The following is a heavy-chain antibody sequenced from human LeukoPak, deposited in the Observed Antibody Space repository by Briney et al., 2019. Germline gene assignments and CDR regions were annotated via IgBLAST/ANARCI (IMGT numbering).Heavy chain of an antibody. V-gene: IGHV1-69*04. CDR2: MIPILGIA. CDR1: GGTFSSYA. J-gene: IGHJ4*02. CDR3: ARDRGYSGYDPAYYFDY. Sequence: SVKVSCKASGGTFSSYAISLVRQAPGQGLEWMGRMIPILGIANYAQKFQGRVTITADKSTSTAYMELSSLRSEDTAVYYCARDRGYSGYDPAYYFDYWGQGTLVTVSS. D-gene: IGHD5-12*01.